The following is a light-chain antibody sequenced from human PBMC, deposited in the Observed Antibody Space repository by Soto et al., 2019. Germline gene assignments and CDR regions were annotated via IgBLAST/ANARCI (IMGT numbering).Light chain of an antibody. CDR1: QSYSSSY. CDR2: GAS. CDR3: HQYGSSPMYT. V-gene: IGKV3-20*01. J-gene: IGKJ2*01. Sequence: EIVLTQSPVNLSLSTGERAILSCRASQSYSSSYLAWYQQKPGQAPRLLIHGASNRATGSPDRFSGSGSGTDFTLTLSRREHEDFAVYYCHQYGSSPMYTFGRGTKLEI.